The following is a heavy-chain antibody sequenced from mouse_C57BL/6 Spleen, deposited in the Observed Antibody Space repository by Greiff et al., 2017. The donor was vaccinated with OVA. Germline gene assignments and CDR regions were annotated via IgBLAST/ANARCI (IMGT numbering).Heavy chain of an antibody. V-gene: IGHV1-81*01. J-gene: IGHJ1*03. Sequence: QVQLKQSGAELARPGASVKLSCKASGYTFTSYGISWVKQRTGQGLEWIGEIYPRSGNTYYNEKFKGKATLTADKSSSTAYMELRSLTSEDSAVYFCARSSYYYGSSYVYFDVWGTGTTVTVSS. D-gene: IGHD1-1*01. CDR2: IYPRSGNT. CDR3: ARSSYYYGSSYVYFDV. CDR1: GYTFTSYG.